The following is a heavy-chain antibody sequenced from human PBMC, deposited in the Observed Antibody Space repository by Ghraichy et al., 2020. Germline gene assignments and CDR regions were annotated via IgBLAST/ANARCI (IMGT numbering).Heavy chain of an antibody. J-gene: IGHJ6*02. CDR2: ISSTSLYI. CDR3: ARDSTARRIGDYGMDV. D-gene: IGHD6-6*01. CDR1: GFTFSNYS. Sequence: GGSLRLSCAASGFTFSNYSVNWVRQAPGKGLEWLSSISSTSLYIFYADSVRGRFTISRDNAKNSLYLQMNSLRADDTAIYYCARDSTARRIGDYGMDVWGQGTTVTVS. V-gene: IGHV3-21*04.